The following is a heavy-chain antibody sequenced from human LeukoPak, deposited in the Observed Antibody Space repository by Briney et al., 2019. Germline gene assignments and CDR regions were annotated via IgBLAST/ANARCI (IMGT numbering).Heavy chain of an antibody. V-gene: IGHV1-18*04. CDR1: GYTFTSYY. CDR3: ARAVAGLNAFDI. J-gene: IGHJ3*02. Sequence: ASVKVSCKASGYTFTSYYMHWVRQAPGQGLEWMGWISAYNGNTNYAQKLQGRVTMTTDTSTSTAYMELRSLRSDDTAVYYCARAVAGLNAFDIWGQGTMVTVSS. CDR2: ISAYNGNT. D-gene: IGHD6-19*01.